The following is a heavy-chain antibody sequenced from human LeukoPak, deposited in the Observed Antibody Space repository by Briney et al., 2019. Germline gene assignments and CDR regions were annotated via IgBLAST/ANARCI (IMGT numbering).Heavy chain of an antibody. J-gene: IGHJ4*02. CDR1: GFTFSSYE. D-gene: IGHD3-3*01. Sequence: GGSLRLSCAASGFTFSSYEMNWVRQAPGKGLEWVSAISGSGGSTYYADSVKGRFTISRDNSKNTLYLQMNSLRAEDTAVYYCAKQVSYYDFWSGFDYWGQGTLVTVSS. CDR3: AKQVSYYDFWSGFDY. V-gene: IGHV3-23*01. CDR2: ISGSGGST.